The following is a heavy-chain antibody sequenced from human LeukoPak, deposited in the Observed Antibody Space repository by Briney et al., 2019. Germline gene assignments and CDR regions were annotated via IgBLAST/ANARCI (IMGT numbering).Heavy chain of an antibody. Sequence: SETLSLTCTVSGGSISSSYWTWVRQPAGKGLEWIGRIYTSGSTNYNPSLKSRVTMSVDTSKNQFSLKLSSVTAADTAVYYCARDSLSIAARWAFDIWGQGTMVTVSS. CDR2: IYTSGST. D-gene: IGHD6-6*01. CDR3: ARDSLSIAARWAFDI. CDR1: GGSISSSY. V-gene: IGHV4-4*07. J-gene: IGHJ3*02.